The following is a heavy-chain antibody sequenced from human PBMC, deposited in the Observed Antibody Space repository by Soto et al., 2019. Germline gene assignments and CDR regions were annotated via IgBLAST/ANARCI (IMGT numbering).Heavy chain of an antibody. D-gene: IGHD2-2*02. Sequence: PGGSLRLSCAASGFTFSSYAMSWVRQAPGKGLEWVSAISGSGGSTYYADSVKGRFTISRDNSKNTLYLQMNSLRAEDTAVYYCAKVGLGYCSSTSCYNDYYYYGMDVWGQGTTVTV. CDR1: GFTFSSYA. CDR3: AKVGLGYCSSTSCYNDYYYYGMDV. V-gene: IGHV3-23*01. J-gene: IGHJ6*02. CDR2: ISGSGGST.